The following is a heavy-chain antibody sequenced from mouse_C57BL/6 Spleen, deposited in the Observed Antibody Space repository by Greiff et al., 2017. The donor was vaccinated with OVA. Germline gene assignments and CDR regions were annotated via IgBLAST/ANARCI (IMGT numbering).Heavy chain of an antibody. CDR1: GYTFTSYW. Sequence: QVHVKQPGAELVKPGASVKLSCKASGYTFTSYWMHWVKQRPGQGLEWIGMIHPNSGSTNYNEKFKSKATLTVDKSSSTAYMQLSSLTSEDSAVYYCARGANYYGSSYGYFDVWGTGTTVTVSS. V-gene: IGHV1-64*01. CDR2: IHPNSGST. J-gene: IGHJ1*03. D-gene: IGHD1-1*01. CDR3: ARGANYYGSSYGYFDV.